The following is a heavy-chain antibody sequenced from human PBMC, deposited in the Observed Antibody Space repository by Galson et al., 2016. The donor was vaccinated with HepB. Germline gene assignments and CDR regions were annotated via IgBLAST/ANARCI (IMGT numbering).Heavy chain of an antibody. CDR1: GFTFNNYG. CDR3: ARDRGLLNYYYGMDV. CDR2: ISYDGNNR. V-gene: IGHV3-33*08. J-gene: IGHJ6*02. Sequence: SLRLSCATSGFTFNNYGINWVRQAPGKGLEWVAAISYDGNNRHYADAVKGRFTISRDSSTNTVYLQMNSLRADDTAVYFCARDRGLLNYYYGMDVWGQGTTVTVSS. D-gene: IGHD4-17*01.